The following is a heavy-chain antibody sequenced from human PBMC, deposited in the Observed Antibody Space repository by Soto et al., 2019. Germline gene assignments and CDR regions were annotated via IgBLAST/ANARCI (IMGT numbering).Heavy chain of an antibody. V-gene: IGHV1-46*01. CDR3: ARESTSPLADRNSFGVVIIGRSDFQH. D-gene: IGHD3-3*01. CDR1: GYTFTSYY. J-gene: IGHJ1*01. Sequence: ASVKVSCKASGYTFTSYYMHWVRQAPGQGLEWMGIINPSGGSTSYAQKFQGRVTMTRDTSTSTVYMELGSLRSEDTAVYYCARESTSPLADRNSFGVVIIGRSDFQHWGQGTLVTVSS. CDR2: INPSGGST.